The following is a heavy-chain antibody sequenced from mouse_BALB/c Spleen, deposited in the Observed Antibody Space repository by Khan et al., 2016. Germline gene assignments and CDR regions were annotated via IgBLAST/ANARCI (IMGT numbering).Heavy chain of an antibody. CDR1: GFNIKDNY. D-gene: IGHD2-1*01. J-gene: IGHJ3*01. Sequence: VQLKESGAELVRPGASVKLSCKASGFNIKDNYMHWVKQRPEQGLECIGWIDPENGNTIYAPKFQGKASITAVTSSNTAYLQLSSLTSEDTSVYYCARVYYGNYAAYWGQGALVTVSA. CDR2: IDPENGNT. V-gene: IGHV14-1*02. CDR3: ARVYYGNYAAY.